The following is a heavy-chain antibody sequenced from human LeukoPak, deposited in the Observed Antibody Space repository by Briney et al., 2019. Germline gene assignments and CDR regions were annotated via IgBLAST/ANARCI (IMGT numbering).Heavy chain of an antibody. J-gene: IGHJ4*02. D-gene: IGHD2-21*01. Sequence: SETLSLTCAVSGYSISSGYYWGWIRQPPGRGLDWSGSIYHSGSTYYNPSLKSRVTISVDTSKNQFSLKLSSVTAADKAVYYCAREVVVSMNIDYWGQGTLVTVSS. CDR2: IYHSGST. CDR1: GYSISSGYY. V-gene: IGHV4-38-2*02. CDR3: AREVVVSMNIDY.